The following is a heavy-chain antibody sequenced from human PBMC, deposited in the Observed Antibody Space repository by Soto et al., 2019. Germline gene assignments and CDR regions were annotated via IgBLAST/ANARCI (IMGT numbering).Heavy chain of an antibody. Sequence: PGESLKISCSASGFTFNGYAMHWVRQAPGKGLEVVSIISSYGGNTYYADSVKGRFTISRDNSKNMVYLQMGSLRAEDTAVYYCVKDHGYSSSWYVAGFDYWGQGTLVTVSS. D-gene: IGHD6-13*01. V-gene: IGHV3-64D*06. J-gene: IGHJ4*02. CDR3: VKDHGYSSSWYVAGFDY. CDR1: GFTFNGYA. CDR2: ISSYGGNT.